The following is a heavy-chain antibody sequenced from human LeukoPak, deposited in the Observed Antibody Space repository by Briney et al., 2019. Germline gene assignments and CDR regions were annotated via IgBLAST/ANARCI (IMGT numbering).Heavy chain of an antibody. Sequence: RQPPGXGLEWIGEINHSGSTNYNPSLKSRVTISVDTSKNQFSLKLSSVTAADTAVYYCARGPPKYSIDYWGQGTLVTVSS. V-gene: IGHV4-34*01. CDR2: INHSGST. J-gene: IGHJ4*02. CDR3: ARGPPKYSIDY. D-gene: IGHD6-6*01.